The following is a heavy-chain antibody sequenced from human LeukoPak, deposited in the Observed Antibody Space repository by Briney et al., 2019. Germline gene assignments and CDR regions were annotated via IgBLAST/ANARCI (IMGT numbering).Heavy chain of an antibody. CDR2: ISTSSSYI. CDR3: ARGSSNIAARDNWFDP. Sequence: PGGSLRLSCAASGFTFSSNSMNWVRQAPGKGLEWVSSISTSSSYIDYADSVKGRFTISRDNAKNSLYLQMNSLRADDTAVYYCARGSSNIAARDNWFDPWGQGTLVTVSS. V-gene: IGHV3-21*01. CDR1: GFTFSSNS. D-gene: IGHD6-6*01. J-gene: IGHJ5*02.